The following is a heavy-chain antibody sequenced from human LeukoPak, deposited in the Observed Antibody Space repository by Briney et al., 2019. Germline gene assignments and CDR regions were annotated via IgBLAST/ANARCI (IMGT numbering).Heavy chain of an antibody. CDR3: AREDGDYVVDY. V-gene: IGHV3-66*01. CDR1: GFTVSSNY. D-gene: IGHD4-17*01. J-gene: IGHJ4*02. Sequence: GESLKISCAASGFTVSSNYMSWVRQAPGKGLEWVSVIYSGGSTYYADSVKGRFTISRDNSKNTLYLQMNSLRAEDTAVYYCAREDGDYVVDYWGQGTLVTVSS. CDR2: IYSGGST.